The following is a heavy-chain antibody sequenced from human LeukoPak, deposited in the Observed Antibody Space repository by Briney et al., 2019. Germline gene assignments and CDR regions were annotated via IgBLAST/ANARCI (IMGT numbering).Heavy chain of an antibody. CDR2: IYYSGST. D-gene: IGHD2-21*02. CDR1: GGSISSGGYY. J-gene: IGHJ3*02. V-gene: IGHV4-31*03. Sequence: SETLSLTCTVSGGSISSGGYYWSWIRQHPGKGLEWIGYIYYSGSTYYNPSLKSRVTISVDTSKNQFSLKLSSVTAADTAVYYCARDGAYCGGDCYSQDAFDIWGQGTMVTVSS. CDR3: ARDGAYCGGDCYSQDAFDI.